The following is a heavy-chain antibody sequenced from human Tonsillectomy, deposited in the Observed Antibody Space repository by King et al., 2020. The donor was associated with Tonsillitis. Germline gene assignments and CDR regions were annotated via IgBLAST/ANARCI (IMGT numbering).Heavy chain of an antibody. J-gene: IGHJ4*02. CDR1: GFTFSSYA. D-gene: IGHD6-19*01. CDR2: ISGSGSGT. Sequence: VQLVESGGDLVQPGGSLRLSCAASGFTFSSYAMSWVRQAPGKGLEWVSIISGSGSGTYYADSVKGRFTISRDNFKNTLYLQMNSLRAEDTAVYYCAKGAPGIAVAGSGAFDYWGQGTLVTVSS. CDR3: AKGAPGIAVAGSGAFDY. V-gene: IGHV3-23*04.